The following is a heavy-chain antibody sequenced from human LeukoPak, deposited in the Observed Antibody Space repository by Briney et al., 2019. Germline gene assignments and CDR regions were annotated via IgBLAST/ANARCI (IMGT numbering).Heavy chain of an antibody. CDR1: AFTFSSYR. Sequence: GGSLRLSCSASAFTFSSYRMTWVRQAPGKGLEWVATIKEDGSDKYYVDSVRGRFTISRDNAENSLYLQMNSLRAEDTALYYCVRDGIRDIPGIITIRYDYWGQGTLVTVSS. D-gene: IGHD3-10*01. J-gene: IGHJ4*02. CDR2: IKEDGSDK. V-gene: IGHV3-7*05. CDR3: VRDGIRDIPGIITIRYDY.